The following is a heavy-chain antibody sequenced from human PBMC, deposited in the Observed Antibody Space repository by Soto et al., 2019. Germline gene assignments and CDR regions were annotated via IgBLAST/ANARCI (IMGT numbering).Heavy chain of an antibody. CDR3: SRGPTGVNDY. Sequence: ASVKVSCKASGYTFTGYYMHWVRQAPGQGLEWMGWIDPHSGGTNYVQKFQGRVTMTRDTSISTVYMELSRLRSDDTAVYFCSRGPTGVNDYWGQGTLVTVSS. J-gene: IGHJ4*02. CDR1: GYTFTGYY. V-gene: IGHV1-2*02. D-gene: IGHD1-1*01. CDR2: IDPHSGGT.